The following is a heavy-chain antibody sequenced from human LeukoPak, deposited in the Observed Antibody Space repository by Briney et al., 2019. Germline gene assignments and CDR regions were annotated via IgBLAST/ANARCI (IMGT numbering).Heavy chain of an antibody. CDR1: GGSFSGYY. V-gene: IGHV4-59*08. CDR2: IYYSGST. Sequence: SETLSLTCAVYGGSFSGYYWSWIRQPPGKGLEWIGYIYYSGSTNYNPSLKSRVTISVDTSKNQFSLKLSSVTAADTAVYYCAVLSKYYYDSSGPFDPWGQGTLVTVSS. D-gene: IGHD3-22*01. CDR3: AVLSKYYYDSSGPFDP. J-gene: IGHJ5*02.